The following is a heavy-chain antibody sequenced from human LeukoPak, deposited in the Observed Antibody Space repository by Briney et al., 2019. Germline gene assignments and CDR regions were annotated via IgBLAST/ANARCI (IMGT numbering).Heavy chain of an antibody. V-gene: IGHV3-33*01. Sequence: GGSLRLSCAASGFTFSSYGMHWVRQAPGKGLEWVAVIWYDGSNKYYADSVKGRFTISRDNSKNTLYLQMNSLRAEDTAVYYCGRVVYSRFGELLYEYGAFDIWGQGTMVTVSS. CDR2: IWYDGSNK. CDR1: GFTFSSYG. J-gene: IGHJ3*02. CDR3: GRVVYSRFGELLYEYGAFDI. D-gene: IGHD3-10*01.